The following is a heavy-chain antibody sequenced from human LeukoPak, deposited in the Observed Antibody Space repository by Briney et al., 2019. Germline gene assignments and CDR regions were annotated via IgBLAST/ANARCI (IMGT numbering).Heavy chain of an antibody. D-gene: IGHD1-26*01. Sequence: SETLSLTCTVSGGSISSGSYYWSWIRQPAGKGLEWIGRIYTSGSTNYNPSLKSRVTISVDTSKNQFSLKLSSVTAADTAAYYCASRGWELLNDAFDIWGQGTMVTVSS. CDR2: IYTSGST. V-gene: IGHV4-61*02. CDR1: GGSISSGSYY. CDR3: ASRGWELLNDAFDI. J-gene: IGHJ3*02.